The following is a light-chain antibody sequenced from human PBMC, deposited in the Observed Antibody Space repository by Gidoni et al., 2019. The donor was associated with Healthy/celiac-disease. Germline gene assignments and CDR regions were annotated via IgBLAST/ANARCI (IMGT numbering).Light chain of an antibody. V-gene: IGKV4-1*01. Sequence: DIVMTQSPDSLAGSLGERATINCTSSQSVLYSSNNKNYLAWYQQKPGQPPKLLIYWASTRESGVPDRCSGSGSGTDFTLTISSLQAEDVAVYYCQQYYSTPTFGQGTKLEIK. CDR2: WAS. J-gene: IGKJ2*01. CDR3: QQYYSTPT. CDR1: QSVLYSSNNKNY.